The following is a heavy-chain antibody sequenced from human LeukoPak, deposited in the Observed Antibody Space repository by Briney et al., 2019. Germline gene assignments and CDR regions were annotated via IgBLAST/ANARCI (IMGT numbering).Heavy chain of an antibody. CDR1: GGSISSSSCY. CDR3: ARVLVATIRWFDP. CDR2: IYYSGST. D-gene: IGHD5-12*01. Sequence: SETLSLTCTVSGGSISSSSCYWGWIRQPPGKGLEWIGSIYYSGSTYYNPSLKSRVTISVDTSKNQFSLKLSSVTAADTAVYYCARVLVATIRWFDPWGQGTLVTVSS. J-gene: IGHJ5*02. V-gene: IGHV4-39*07.